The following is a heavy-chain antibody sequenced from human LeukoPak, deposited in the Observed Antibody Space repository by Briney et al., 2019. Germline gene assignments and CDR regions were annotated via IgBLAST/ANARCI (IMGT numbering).Heavy chain of an antibody. V-gene: IGHV3-74*01. CDR3: AKMDDYYDSSGYYIPVDY. J-gene: IGHJ4*02. CDR1: GFTFSNYW. D-gene: IGHD3-22*01. CDR2: IGTDGAYT. Sequence: GGSLRLSCAASGFTFSNYWMHWVRQTPAKGLVWVSRIGTDGAYTSSADSVKGRFTMSRDNAKNTLYLQMNSLRAEDTAVYYCAKMDDYYDSSGYYIPVDYWGQGTLVTVSS.